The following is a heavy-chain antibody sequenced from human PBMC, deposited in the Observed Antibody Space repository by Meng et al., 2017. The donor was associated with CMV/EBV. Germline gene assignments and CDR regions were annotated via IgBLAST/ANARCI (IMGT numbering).Heavy chain of an antibody. CDR3: ARGPVRSPSF. CDR1: GFTFSDYW. J-gene: IGHJ4*02. D-gene: IGHD3-10*01. V-gene: IGHV3-74*01. CDR2: INEDGSET. Sequence: GESLKISCAASGFTFSDYWMHWVRKVPGKGLLWVSHINEDGSETNYADAVKGRFTIWRDNTKNTMYLQMNYLRAEDTAVYYCARGPVRSPSFWGQGILVTVSS.